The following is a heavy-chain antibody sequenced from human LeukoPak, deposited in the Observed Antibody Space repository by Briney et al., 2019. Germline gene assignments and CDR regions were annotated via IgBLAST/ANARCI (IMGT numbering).Heavy chain of an antibody. V-gene: IGHV4-39*01. CDR1: GGSISSSSYY. J-gene: IGHJ5*02. D-gene: IGHD2-15*01. CDR2: MYHSGNT. CDR3: ATQQCSGGSCYSRAIWFAP. Sequence: PSETLSLTCTVSGGSISSSSYYWGWIRQPPGKGLEWIASMYHSGNTYYNPSLGSRVTVSVDTSKNQFYLKLNSVTAADTAVYYCATQQCSGGSCYSRAIWFAPWGQGTLVTVSS.